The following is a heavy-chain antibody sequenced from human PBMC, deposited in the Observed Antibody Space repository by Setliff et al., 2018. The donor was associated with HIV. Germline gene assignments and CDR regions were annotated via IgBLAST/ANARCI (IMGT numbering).Heavy chain of an antibody. CDR3: ANSPYYYDSSGHSYFDY. V-gene: IGHV4-39*07. D-gene: IGHD3-22*01. CDR2: MSYSGST. J-gene: IGHJ4*02. CDR1: GGSISSSSHY. Sequence: KPSETLSLTCTVSGGSISSSSHYWGWVRQPPGKGLEWIGSMSYSGSTHYNPSLKSRVTISVDTSKNQFSLKLSSVTAADTAVYYCANSPYYYDSSGHSYFDYWGQGTLVTVSS.